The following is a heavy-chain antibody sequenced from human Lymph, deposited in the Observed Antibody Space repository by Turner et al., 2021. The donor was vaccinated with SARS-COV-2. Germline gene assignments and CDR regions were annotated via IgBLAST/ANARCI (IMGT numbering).Heavy chain of an antibody. V-gene: IGHV3-33*01. J-gene: IGHJ6*02. CDR3: ARVKGYNGYDLRYYYGMDV. CDR1: GFTFSSYG. D-gene: IGHD5-12*01. CDR2: IWYDGSNK. Sequence: QVQLVEYGGGVVQPGRSLRLPCAAYGFTFSSYGMHWVRQAPGKGLGWVAVIWYDGSNKYYADSVKGRFTISRDNSKNTLYLQMNSLRAEDTAVYYCARVKGYNGYDLRYYYGMDVWGQGTTVTVSS.